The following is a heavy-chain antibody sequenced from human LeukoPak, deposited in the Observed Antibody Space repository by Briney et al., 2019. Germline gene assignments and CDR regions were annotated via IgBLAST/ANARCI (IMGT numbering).Heavy chain of an antibody. V-gene: IGHV4-34*01. CDR2: SNQGGGT. D-gene: IGHD6-13*01. CDR1: GESLSGYH. Sequence: SETLSLTCAVYGESLSGYHWTWIRQPPGEGLELIGESNQGGGTNYNPSLKSRVTMSVDTSRNQFSLKLTSVTAADTAVYYCARGNLEWAAGTRWFDPWGQGTLVIVSS. CDR3: ARGNLEWAAGTRWFDP. J-gene: IGHJ5*02.